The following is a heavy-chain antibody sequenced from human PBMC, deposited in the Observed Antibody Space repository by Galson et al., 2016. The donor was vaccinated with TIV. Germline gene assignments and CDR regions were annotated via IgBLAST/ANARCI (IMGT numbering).Heavy chain of an antibody. V-gene: IGHV3-23*01. Sequence: SLRLSCAASGFTFSSYAMSWVRQAPGKGLEWVSGVSGGGDNTYYADSVKGRFTVSRDNSKNTVYLQVSSLRAEDTAIYYCARGGYYSGGTWHSVGESLDYWGQGTLVTVSS. J-gene: IGHJ4*02. CDR1: GFTFSSYA. CDR2: VSGGGDNT. D-gene: IGHD3-10*01. CDR3: ARGGYYSGGTWHSVGESLDY.